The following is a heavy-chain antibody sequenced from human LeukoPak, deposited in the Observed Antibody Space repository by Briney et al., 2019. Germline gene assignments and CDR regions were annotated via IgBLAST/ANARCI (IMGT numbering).Heavy chain of an antibody. V-gene: IGHV4-59*11. CDR3: AGGPSVVAAPLDY. CDR1: GGSISSHY. J-gene: IGHJ4*02. Sequence: SETLSLTCTVSGGSISSHYWSWIRQPPGKGLEWIGYIYYSGSTNYNPSLKSRVTISVDTSKSQFSLKLSSVTAADTAVYYCAGGPSVVAAPLDYWGQGTLVTVSS. CDR2: IYYSGST. D-gene: IGHD2-15*01.